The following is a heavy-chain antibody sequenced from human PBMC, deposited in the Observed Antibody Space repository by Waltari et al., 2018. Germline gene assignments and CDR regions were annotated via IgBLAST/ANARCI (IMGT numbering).Heavy chain of an antibody. V-gene: IGHV5-51*03. Sequence: EVQLVQSGAEVKKPGESLKISCKGSGYSFTSYWIGWVRQMPGKGLEWMGIIYPGYSDTRYSPSFQGQVTISADKSISTAYLQLSSLKASDTAMYYCARRRRTGTFSYYFDYWGQGTLVTVSS. CDR1: GYSFTSYW. D-gene: IGHD1-7*01. J-gene: IGHJ4*02. CDR2: IYPGYSDT. CDR3: ARRRRTGTFSYYFDY.